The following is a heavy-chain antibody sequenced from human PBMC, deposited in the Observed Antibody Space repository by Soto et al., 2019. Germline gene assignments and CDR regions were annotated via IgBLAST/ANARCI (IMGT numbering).Heavy chain of an antibody. D-gene: IGHD1-7*01. CDR2: IYHSGST. V-gene: IGHV4-30-2*01. Sequence: SETLSLTCAVSGGSISSGGYSWSWIRQPPGKGLEWTGYIYHSGSTYYNPSLKSRVTISVDRSKNQFSLKLSSVTAADTAVYYCARGGLELYYYGMDVWGQGTTVTVSS. J-gene: IGHJ6*02. CDR3: ARGGLELYYYGMDV. CDR1: GGSISSGGYS.